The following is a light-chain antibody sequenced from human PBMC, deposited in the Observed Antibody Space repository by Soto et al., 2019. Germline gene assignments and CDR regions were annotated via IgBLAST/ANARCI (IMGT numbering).Light chain of an antibody. CDR3: QQSYTTPRT. V-gene: IGKV1-39*01. J-gene: IGKJ1*01. Sequence: DVQMTQSPSSLSASVRDRVTITCRASQSISSDLNRYQQKPGKAPKLLIFAASSLQSGVPSRFSGSGSGTHFTLTVSSLQPEDFATYYCQQSYTTPRTFGQGTKVDIK. CDR2: AAS. CDR1: QSISSD.